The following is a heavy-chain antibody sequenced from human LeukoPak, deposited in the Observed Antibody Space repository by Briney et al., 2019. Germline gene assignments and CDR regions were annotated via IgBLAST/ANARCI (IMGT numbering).Heavy chain of an antibody. D-gene: IGHD6-13*01. J-gene: IGHJ4*02. CDR2: IYSGGST. CDR3: ARDGSIAAAGLLFDY. Sequence: GGSLRLSCAASGFTVSSNYMSWVRQAPGKGLEWVSVIYSGGSTYYADSVKGRFTISRDNSKNTLYLQMNSLRAEDTAVYYCARDGSIAAAGLLFDYWGQGTLVTVSS. V-gene: IGHV3-66*01. CDR1: GFTVSSNY.